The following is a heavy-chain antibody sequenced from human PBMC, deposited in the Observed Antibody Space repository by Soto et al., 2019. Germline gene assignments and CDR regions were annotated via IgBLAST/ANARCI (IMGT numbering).Heavy chain of an antibody. CDR3: ARLGRYYYGSGSYWWFDP. CDR1: GGSFSGYY. J-gene: IGHJ5*02. Sequence: SETLSLTCAVYGGSFSGYYWSWIRQPPGKGLEWIGEINHSGSTNYNPSLKSRVTISVDTSKNQFSLKLSSVTAADTAVYYCARLGRYYYGSGSYWWFDPWGQGTLVTVSS. CDR2: INHSGST. V-gene: IGHV4-34*01. D-gene: IGHD3-10*01.